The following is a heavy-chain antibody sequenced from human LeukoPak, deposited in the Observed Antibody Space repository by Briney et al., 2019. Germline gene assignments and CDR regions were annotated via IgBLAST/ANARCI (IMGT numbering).Heavy chain of an antibody. J-gene: IGHJ5*02. V-gene: IGHV4-38-2*02. D-gene: IGHD3-3*01. Sequence: SKTLSLTCTVSDYSISSGYFWTWIRQPPGKGLEWIGSIFHTGSSYYNPSLKSPVAISVDTSKNQFSLELSSVTAADTAVYYCARDLGLTISDNWLDPWGQGTLVTVSS. CDR2: IFHTGSS. CDR1: DYSISSGYF. CDR3: ARDLGLTISDNWLDP.